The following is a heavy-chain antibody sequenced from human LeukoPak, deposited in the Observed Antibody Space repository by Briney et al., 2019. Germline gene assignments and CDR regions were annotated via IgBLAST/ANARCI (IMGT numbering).Heavy chain of an antibody. CDR1: GFTFSSYS. D-gene: IGHD4-17*01. CDR3: ARDKSYGDNYFDY. CDR2: ISSSSYI. Sequence: PGGSLRLSCAASGFTFSSYSMNWVRQATGKGLEWVSSISSSSYIYYADSVKGRFTISRDNAKNSLYLQMNSLRAEDTAVYYCARDKSYGDNYFDYWGQGTLVTVSS. J-gene: IGHJ4*02. V-gene: IGHV3-21*01.